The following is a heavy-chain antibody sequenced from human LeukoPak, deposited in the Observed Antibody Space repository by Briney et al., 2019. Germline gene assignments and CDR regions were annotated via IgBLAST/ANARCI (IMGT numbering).Heavy chain of an antibody. CDR2: MKLDGGDK. Sequence: GGSLRLSCAASRFAFSSYWMSWVRQAPGKGLEWVANMKLDGGDKYYVGSVKGRFTISGDNAKNSLYLQMNSLRADDTAVYYCARGSRGAFDIWGHGTMVTVSS. CDR1: RFAFSSYW. CDR3: ARGSRGAFDI. D-gene: IGHD6-19*01. J-gene: IGHJ3*02. V-gene: IGHV3-7*01.